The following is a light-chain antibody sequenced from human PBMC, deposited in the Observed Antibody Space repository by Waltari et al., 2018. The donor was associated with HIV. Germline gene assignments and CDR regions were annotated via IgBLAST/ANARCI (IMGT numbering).Light chain of an antibody. CDR3: SSYAGSNHV. CDR1: STDSAGVNS. Sequence: QSALTQPPSASGSPGQPVPPPGPGPSTDSAGVNSVSWYQQHPGKVPKLMIYEVTKRPSGVPDRFSGSKSGNTAALTVSGLQAEDEADYYCSSYAGSNHVFGTGTKVTVL. CDR2: EVT. V-gene: IGLV2-8*01. J-gene: IGLJ1*01.